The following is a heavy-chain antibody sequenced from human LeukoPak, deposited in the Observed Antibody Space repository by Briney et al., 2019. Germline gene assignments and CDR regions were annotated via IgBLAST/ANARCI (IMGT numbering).Heavy chain of an antibody. Sequence: ASVKVSCKASGYTFTSYYMHWVRQAPGQGLEWMGIINPSGGSTSYAQKFQGRVTMTRDTSTSTVYMELSSLRSEDTAVYYCARSGGWDYHDSSGYYLDYWGQGTLVTVSS. D-gene: IGHD3-22*01. J-gene: IGHJ4*02. CDR1: GYTFTSYY. V-gene: IGHV1-46*01. CDR3: ARSGGWDYHDSSGYYLDY. CDR2: INPSGGST.